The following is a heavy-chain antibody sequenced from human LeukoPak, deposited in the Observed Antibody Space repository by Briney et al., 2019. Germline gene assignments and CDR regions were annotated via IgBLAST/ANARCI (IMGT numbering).Heavy chain of an antibody. J-gene: IGHJ4*02. CDR3: AARSSGNPYF. CDR2: IKQDGSEK. D-gene: IGHD1-26*01. V-gene: IGHV3-7*03. CDR1: GLTLSNYW. Sequence: PGGPLRLSCTASGLTLSNYWMIWVRQAPGKGLQWVAKIKQDGSEKYYVDSVKGRFTISRDNAENSLYLQMNSLRVEDTAVYYCAARSSGNPYFWGQGTLVTVSS.